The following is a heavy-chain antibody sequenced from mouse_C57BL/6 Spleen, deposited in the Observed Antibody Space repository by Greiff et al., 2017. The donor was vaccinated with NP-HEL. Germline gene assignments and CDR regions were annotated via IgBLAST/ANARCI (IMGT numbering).Heavy chain of an antibody. Sequence: EVMLVESEGGLVQPGSSMKLSCTASGFTFSDYYMAWVRQVPEKGLEWVANINYDGSSTYYLDSLKSRFIISRDNAKNILYLQISSLKSEDTATYYCARGGYYAMDYWGQGTSVTVSS. CDR1: GFTFSDYY. CDR2: INYDGSST. V-gene: IGHV5-16*01. J-gene: IGHJ4*01. CDR3: ARGGYYAMDY.